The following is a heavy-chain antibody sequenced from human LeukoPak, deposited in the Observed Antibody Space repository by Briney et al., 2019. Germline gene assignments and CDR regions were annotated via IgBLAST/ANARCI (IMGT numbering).Heavy chain of an antibody. J-gene: IGHJ4*02. CDR1: GFSFSRYW. CDR3: ARVPAMVPYYYDSSGYPFDY. Sequence: GGSLRLSCAASGFSFSRYWMSWVRQAPGKGLEWVANIKQDGSEKNYVESVKGRFTISRDNAKNSLYLQTNSLRAEDTAVYYCARVPAMVPYYYDSSGYPFDYWGQGTLVTVSS. V-gene: IGHV3-7*01. D-gene: IGHD3-22*01. CDR2: IKQDGSEK.